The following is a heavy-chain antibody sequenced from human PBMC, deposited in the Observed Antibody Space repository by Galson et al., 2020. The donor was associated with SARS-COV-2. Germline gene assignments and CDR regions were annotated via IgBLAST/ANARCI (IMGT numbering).Heavy chain of an antibody. Sequence: GGSLRLSCAASGFTFSSYTMNWVRQVPGKGLEWVSSITSSSTYLNYADSVKGRFTISRDNAKNSLFLQMNSLGAGDTAVYFCARTGTPHYYYSYYMDVWGKGTTVTVSS. J-gene: IGHJ6*03. CDR2: ITSSSTYL. CDR3: ARTGTPHYYYSYYMDV. V-gene: IGHV3-21*01. CDR1: GFTFSSYT. D-gene: IGHD6-13*01.